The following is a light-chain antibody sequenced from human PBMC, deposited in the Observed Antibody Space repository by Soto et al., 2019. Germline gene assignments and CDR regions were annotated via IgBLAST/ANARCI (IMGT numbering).Light chain of an antibody. J-gene: IGKJ1*01. CDR3: QQYGSSPWT. CDR2: GAS. Sequence: EIVMTQSPATLSGSPGERATLSCRASQSVSSNLAWYQQKPGQPPRLLIYGASSRATGIPDRFSGSGSGTDFTLTISRLEPEDFAVYYCQQYGSSPWTFGQGTTGDIK. V-gene: IGKV3-20*01. CDR1: QSVSSN.